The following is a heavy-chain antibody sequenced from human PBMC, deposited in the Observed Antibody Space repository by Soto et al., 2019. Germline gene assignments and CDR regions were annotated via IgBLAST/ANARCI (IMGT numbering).Heavy chain of an antibody. V-gene: IGHV3-43*01. J-gene: IGHJ4*02. CDR3: AKGGRIVVVPAAIENERRFEH. CDR1: GFNFDDYT. Sequence: EVQLVESGGAVVQPGGSLRLSCAASGFNFDDYTMHWVRQVPGKGLEWVSLISWDGGSTYYADSVKGRFTISRDNSQNALHLQMNSLRSADTALYHCAKGGRIVVVPAAIENERRFEHWGQGTLVTVSS. D-gene: IGHD2-2*02. CDR2: ISWDGGST.